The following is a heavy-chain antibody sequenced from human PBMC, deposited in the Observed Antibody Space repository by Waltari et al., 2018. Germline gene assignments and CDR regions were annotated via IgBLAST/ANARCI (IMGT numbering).Heavy chain of an antibody. J-gene: IGHJ4*02. CDR1: GFTFDDYA. V-gene: IGHV3-9*01. D-gene: IGHD1-26*01. CDR3: ARGRELRRPLDY. Sequence: EVQLVESGGGLVQPGRSLRLSCAASGFTFDDYAMHWVRQAPGKGLEWVSGISWNSGSIGYAESVKGRFTISRDTAKNSLYLQMNSLRAEDTALYYCARGRELRRPLDYWGQGTLVTVSS. CDR2: ISWNSGSI.